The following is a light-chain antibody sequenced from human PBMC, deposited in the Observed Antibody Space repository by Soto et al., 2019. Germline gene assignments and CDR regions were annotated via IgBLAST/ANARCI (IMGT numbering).Light chain of an antibody. CDR2: GAS. Sequence: EIVMTQSPASLSVSPGDGATLSCSASQSVASNVAWYQQKPGQGPRLLIHGASTRAVGVPARFSGSGSGTDFTLTINSLQSEDFAVYYCQQYHNWPPQYTFGQGTKLQIK. J-gene: IGKJ2*01. CDR1: QSVASN. CDR3: QQYHNWPPQYT. V-gene: IGKV3-15*01.